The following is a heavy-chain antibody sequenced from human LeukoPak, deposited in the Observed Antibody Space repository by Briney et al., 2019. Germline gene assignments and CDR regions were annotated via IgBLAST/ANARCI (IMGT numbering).Heavy chain of an antibody. J-gene: IGHJ3*02. Sequence: GGSLRLSCVASGFSVSTSYMNWVRQPPGRGLEWVSVIYSGGNTYYTDSVKGRFIISRDNSKNTIDLRMNSLRAEDTAVCYCARDQREFDAFDIWGPGTMVTVSS. CDR2: IYSGGNT. CDR3: ARDQREFDAFDI. D-gene: IGHD3-10*01. V-gene: IGHV3-53*01. CDR1: GFSVSTSY.